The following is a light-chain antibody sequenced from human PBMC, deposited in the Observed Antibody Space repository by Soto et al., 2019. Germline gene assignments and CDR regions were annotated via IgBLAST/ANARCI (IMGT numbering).Light chain of an antibody. V-gene: IGKV1-5*03. Sequence: DIQMTQSPSTLSAYVGDTVTITCRASQSIDSWLVWYQQKPGKAPQGLIHRASSLESGVPSRFSGSGSGTEFTLTINSPQPDDFATYYCQQYDSYPLTFGGGTKVEIK. J-gene: IGKJ4*01. CDR2: RAS. CDR1: QSIDSW. CDR3: QQYDSYPLT.